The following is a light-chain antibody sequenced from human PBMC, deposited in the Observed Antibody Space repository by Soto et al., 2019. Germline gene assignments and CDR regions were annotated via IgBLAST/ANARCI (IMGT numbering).Light chain of an antibody. CDR1: QSVSGW. CDR2: AAA. CDR3: QQSYSPPRT. J-gene: IGKJ1*01. V-gene: IGKV1-39*01. Sequence: DIQMTPSPSTLSASVVDTVTVTCRASQSVSGWLAGYQQKPGTGPKLLIWAAASLQSGAPSRFSGSVSGTDFTLTISSLQPEDFATDYCQQSYSPPRTFGQGTKVDIK.